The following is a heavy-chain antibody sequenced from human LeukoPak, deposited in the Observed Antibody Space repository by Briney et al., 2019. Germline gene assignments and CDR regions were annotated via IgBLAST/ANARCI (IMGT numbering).Heavy chain of an antibody. CDR3: ARGGSCSGGNCKYTRKEIGY. Sequence: GGSLRLSCAASGFTFSNYWMHWVRQAPGKGLVWVSRINIDVSITTYADSVKGRFTISRDNAKNTLYLHMNSLRADDTAVYYCARGGSCSGGNCKYTRKEIGYWGQGTLVTVSS. CDR1: GFTFSNYW. CDR2: INIDVSIT. J-gene: IGHJ4*02. D-gene: IGHD2-15*01. V-gene: IGHV3-74*01.